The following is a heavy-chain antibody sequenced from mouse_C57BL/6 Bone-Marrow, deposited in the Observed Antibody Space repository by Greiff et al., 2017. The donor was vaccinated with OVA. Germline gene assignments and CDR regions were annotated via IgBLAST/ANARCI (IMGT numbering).Heavy chain of an antibody. V-gene: IGHV5-4*01. J-gene: IGHJ2*01. CDR2: ISDGGSYT. CDR3: ARRDYGSSFFDY. D-gene: IGHD1-1*01. CDR1: GFTFSSYA. Sequence: VQLKESGGGLVKPGGSLKLSCAASGFTFSSYAMSWVRQTPEKRLEWVATISDGGSYTYYPDNVKGRFTISRDNAKNNLYLQMSHLKSEDTAMYYCARRDYGSSFFDYWGQGTTLTVSS.